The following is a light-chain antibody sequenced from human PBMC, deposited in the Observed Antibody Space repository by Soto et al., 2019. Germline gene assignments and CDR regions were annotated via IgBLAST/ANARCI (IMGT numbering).Light chain of an antibody. CDR3: GTWDSSLSAGL. CDR1: SSNIGNNY. CDR2: END. J-gene: IGLJ2*01. V-gene: IGLV1-51*02. Sequence: QSVLTQPPSVSAAPGQKVIMSCSGSSSNIGNNYVSWYQQVPGTAPKLLIYENDKRPSGIPDRFSGSKSGTSATLGITGLQTGDEAVYYCGTWDSSLSAGLFGGGTKLTVL.